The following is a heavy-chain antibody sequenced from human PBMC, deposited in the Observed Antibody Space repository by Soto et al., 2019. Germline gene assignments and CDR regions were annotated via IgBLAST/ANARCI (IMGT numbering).Heavy chain of an antibody. CDR3: ARQAGTMIVVAPGAFDI. D-gene: IGHD3-22*01. Sequence: SETLSLTCTVSSGYISSYYWGWIRKPPGKGLEWIGSIYYSGSTYYNPSLKSRGTISVDTSKNQFSLKLSSVTAADTAVYYCARQAGTMIVVAPGAFDIWGQVTMVTVSS. J-gene: IGHJ3*02. CDR2: IYYSGST. CDR1: SGYISSYY. V-gene: IGHV4-39*01.